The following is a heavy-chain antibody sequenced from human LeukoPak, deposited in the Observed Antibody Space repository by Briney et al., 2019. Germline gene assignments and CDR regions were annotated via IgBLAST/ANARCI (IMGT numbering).Heavy chain of an antibody. CDR1: GDSISSGGYS. Sequence: PSETLSLTCAVSGDSISSGGYSWNWIRQPPGKALEWIGYIYYSGSTYYNPSLKSRVTISVDTSKNQFSLKLSSVTAADTAVYYCASMYYDFWSGRNHYYDYWGQGTLVTVSS. V-gene: IGHV4-30-4*07. CDR3: ASMYYDFWSGRNHYYDY. D-gene: IGHD3-3*01. J-gene: IGHJ4*02. CDR2: IYYSGST.